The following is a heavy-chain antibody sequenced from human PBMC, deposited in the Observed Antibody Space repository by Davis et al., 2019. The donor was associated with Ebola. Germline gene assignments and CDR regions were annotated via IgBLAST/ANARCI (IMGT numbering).Heavy chain of an antibody. D-gene: IGHD2-2*02. Sequence: GESLKISCAASGFIFSSDAMHWVRQAPGKGLEWVAGISYDGGNKIYPDSVKGRFTISRDNSKNTLFLQMDSLKSEDTAVYFCARKPYTYDAFDVWGQGTAVTVSS. J-gene: IGHJ3*01. CDR3: ARKPYTYDAFDV. CDR2: ISYDGGNK. V-gene: IGHV3-30*04. CDR1: GFIFSSDA.